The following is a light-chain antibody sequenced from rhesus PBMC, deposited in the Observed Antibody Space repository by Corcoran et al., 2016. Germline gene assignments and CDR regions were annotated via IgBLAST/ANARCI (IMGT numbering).Light chain of an antibody. CDR1: QSLLYNSNNQNY. V-gene: IGKV4-1*01. J-gene: IGKJ4*01. CDR2: WAS. CDR3: QQHYSSPLT. Sequence: DIVMTQSPDSLAVSLGERGTITCKSSQSLLYNSNNQNYLDWYQHKPGQAPNLLIYWASTRESGVPNRCSACGSGTDFTLTIRGLEAEDVAVYYCQQHYSSPLTVGGGTKVEIK.